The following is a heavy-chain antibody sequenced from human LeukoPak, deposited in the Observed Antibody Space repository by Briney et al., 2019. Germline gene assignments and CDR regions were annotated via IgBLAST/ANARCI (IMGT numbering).Heavy chain of an antibody. CDR2: IIPIFGTA. Sequence: ASVKVSCKASGGTFSSYAISWVRQAPGRGLEWMGGIIPIFGTANYAQKFQGRVTITADESTSTAYMELSSLRSEDTAVYYCARAQDPSNYDFWSGYSYNWFDPWGQGTLVTVSS. D-gene: IGHD3-3*01. J-gene: IGHJ5*02. CDR3: ARAQDPSNYDFWSGYSYNWFDP. V-gene: IGHV1-69*13. CDR1: GGTFSSYA.